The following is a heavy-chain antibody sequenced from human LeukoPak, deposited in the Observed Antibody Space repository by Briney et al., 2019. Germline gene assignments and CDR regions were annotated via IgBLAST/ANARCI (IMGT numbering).Heavy chain of an antibody. Sequence: PGGSLRLSCAASGFTFSSYAMSWVRQAPGKGLEWVSAISGSGGSTYYAGSVKGRFTISRDNSKNTLYLQMNSLRAEDTAVYYCAKVHYDSSGYYCFDYWGQGTLVTVSS. CDR2: ISGSGGST. J-gene: IGHJ4*02. V-gene: IGHV3-23*01. CDR1: GFTFSSYA. CDR3: AKVHYDSSGYYCFDY. D-gene: IGHD3-22*01.